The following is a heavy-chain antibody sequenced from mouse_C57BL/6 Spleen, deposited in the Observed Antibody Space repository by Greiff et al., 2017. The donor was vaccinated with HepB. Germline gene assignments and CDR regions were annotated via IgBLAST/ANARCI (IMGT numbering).Heavy chain of an antibody. CDR1: GFTFSDYY. Sequence: DVKLVESEGGLVQPGSSMKLSCTASGFTFSDYYMAWVRQVPEKGLEWVANINYDGSSTYYLDSLKSRFIISRDNAKNILYLQMSSLKSEDTATYYCARGGGNWDGIDYWGQGTTLTVSS. D-gene: IGHD4-1*01. CDR3: ARGGGNWDGIDY. J-gene: IGHJ2*01. V-gene: IGHV5-16*01. CDR2: INYDGSST.